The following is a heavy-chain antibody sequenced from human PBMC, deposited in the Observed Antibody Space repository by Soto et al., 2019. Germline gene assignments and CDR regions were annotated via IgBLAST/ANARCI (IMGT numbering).Heavy chain of an antibody. J-gene: IGHJ4*02. CDR2: ISAYNGNT. CDR3: ARDRGSIAAPRPFDY. CDR1: GYTFTSYG. V-gene: IGHV1-18*01. Sequence: QVQLVQSGAEVKKPGASVKVSCKASGYTFTSYGISWVRQAPGQGLERMGWISAYNGNTNYAQKLQGRVTMTTDTSTSTAYVELRSLRSDDTAVYYCARDRGSIAAPRPFDYWGQGTLVTVSS. D-gene: IGHD6-6*01.